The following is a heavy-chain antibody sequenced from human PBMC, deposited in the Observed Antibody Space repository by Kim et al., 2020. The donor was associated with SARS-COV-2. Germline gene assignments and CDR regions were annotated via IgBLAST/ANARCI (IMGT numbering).Heavy chain of an antibody. CDR3: ARDPSRAVVAATLLTYY. CDR2: ISYDGSNK. D-gene: IGHD2-15*01. V-gene: IGHV3-30*04. J-gene: IGHJ6*01. CDR1: GFTLSSYA. Sequence: GGSLRLSCAASGFTLSSYAMHWVRQAPGKGLEWVAVISYDGSNKYYADSVKGRFTISRDNSKNTLYLQMNSLRAEDTAVYYCARDPSRAVVAATLLTYY.